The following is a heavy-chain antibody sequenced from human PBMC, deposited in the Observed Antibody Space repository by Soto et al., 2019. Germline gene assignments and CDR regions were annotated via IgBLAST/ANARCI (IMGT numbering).Heavy chain of an antibody. CDR2: NDNNGGN. CDR3: VRQGFGPLHGLVDV. D-gene: IGHD3-10*01. J-gene: IGHJ6*02. V-gene: IGHV4-59*08. CDR1: SDSSSSYK. Sequence: QVQLQESGPGLVKPSETLSLTCTGSSDSSSSYKWSWIRQTPGKELEWIGYNDNNGGNSYNPSLRSRITIPIAIDPSTKQVSLRLSSVTAADTAVYYCVRQGFGPLHGLVDVWGQGTTVTVSS.